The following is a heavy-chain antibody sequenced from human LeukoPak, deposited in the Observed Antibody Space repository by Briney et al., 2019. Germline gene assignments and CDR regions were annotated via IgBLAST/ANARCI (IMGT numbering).Heavy chain of an antibody. J-gene: IGHJ6*03. CDR1: GFTFSSYW. CDR3: ARDARQPGGSSLPPYYYYYMDV. Sequence: PGGSLRLSCAASGFTFSSYWMSWVRQPPGKGLEWIGSIYYSGSTNYNPSLKSRVTISVDTSKNQFSLKLSSVTAADTAVYYCARDARQPGGSSLPPYYYYYMDVWGKGTTVTVSS. V-gene: IGHV4-4*02. CDR2: IYYSGST. D-gene: IGHD6-6*01.